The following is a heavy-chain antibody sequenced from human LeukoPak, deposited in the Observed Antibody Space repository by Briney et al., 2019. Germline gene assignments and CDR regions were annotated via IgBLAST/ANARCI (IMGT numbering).Heavy chain of an antibody. CDR3: ARDRVVVLPAAIGYFDY. Sequence: GGSLRLSCAASGFTFTRYWMSWVRQAPGKGLEWVANIKQDGSEKYYVDSVKGRFTISRDNAKNSLYLQMNSLRAEDTAVYYCARDRVVVLPAAIGYFDYWGQGTLVTVSS. D-gene: IGHD2-2*01. V-gene: IGHV3-7*01. CDR1: GFTFTRYW. CDR2: IKQDGSEK. J-gene: IGHJ4*02.